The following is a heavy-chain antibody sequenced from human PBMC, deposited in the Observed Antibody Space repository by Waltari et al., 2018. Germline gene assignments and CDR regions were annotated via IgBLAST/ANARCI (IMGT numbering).Heavy chain of an antibody. D-gene: IGHD2-2*01. CDR1: AGSITHYY. J-gene: IGHJ6*02. CDR3: ARMGSTSRHSSRDIMDV. Sequence: QVQLQESGPGLVKPSETLSLTCTVSAGSITHYYRCWIRQPAGKGLEWIVRIYSSGTTDYNPSRTSRVTMLVDTSKNQCSLKLSSVTAADTAVYYCARMGSTSRHSSRDIMDVWGQGASVTVS. V-gene: IGHV4-4*07. CDR2: IYSSGTT.